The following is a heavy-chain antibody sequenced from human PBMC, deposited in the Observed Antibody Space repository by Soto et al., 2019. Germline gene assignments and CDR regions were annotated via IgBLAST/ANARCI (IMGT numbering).Heavy chain of an antibody. D-gene: IGHD6-13*01. CDR1: GFTFSNAW. Sequence: GGSLRLSCAASGFTFSNAWMSWVRQAPGKGLEWVGRIKSKTDGGTTDYAAPVKGRFTISRDDSKNTLYLQMNSLKTEDTAVYYCTTAYRIAAAPFDYWGQGTLVTVSS. CDR2: IKSKTDGGTT. J-gene: IGHJ4*02. V-gene: IGHV3-15*01. CDR3: TTAYRIAAAPFDY.